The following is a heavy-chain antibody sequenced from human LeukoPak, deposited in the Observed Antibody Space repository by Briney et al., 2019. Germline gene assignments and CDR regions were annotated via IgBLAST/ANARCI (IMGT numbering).Heavy chain of an antibody. D-gene: IGHD3-16*01. CDR1: GFIFEDYA. CDR3: TKDVFDFGGYFEL. J-gene: IGHJ2*01. CDR2: ISWNSGSI. Sequence: GGSLRLSCAASGFIFEDYAMHWLRQAPGKGLEWDSGISWNSGSIGYADSVKGRFTISRDNAKNSLYLQMNSLRTEDTAFYYCTKDVFDFGGYFELWGRGTLVTVSS. V-gene: IGHV3-9*01.